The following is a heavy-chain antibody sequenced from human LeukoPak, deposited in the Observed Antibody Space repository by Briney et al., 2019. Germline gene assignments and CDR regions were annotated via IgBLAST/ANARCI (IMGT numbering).Heavy chain of an antibody. V-gene: IGHV4-4*02. CDR1: GASISSINW. CDR2: MYHSGST. J-gene: IGHJ4*02. Sequence: SGTLSLTCAVSGASISSINWLNWVRQPPGKGLEWIGQMYHSGSTNYNPSLKSRVTISVDKSKNHFSLKLSSVTAADTAVYYCAGLVGRYSSGLYYYYFDYWGQGTLVTVSS. CDR3: AGLVGRYSSGLYYYYFDY. D-gene: IGHD3-22*01.